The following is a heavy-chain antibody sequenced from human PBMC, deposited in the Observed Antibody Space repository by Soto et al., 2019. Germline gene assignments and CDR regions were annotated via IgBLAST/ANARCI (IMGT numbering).Heavy chain of an antibody. Sequence: QVQLVESGGGVVQPGRSLSLSCAASGFTFSSYAMHWVRRAPGKGLEWVAAVSHDGKSGFYADSVSGRFTVSRDNSNSLVYLQMDRLRPEDTALFYCARLDKFNGGWSWGQGTAVTVSS. D-gene: IGHD6-19*01. CDR1: GFTFSSYA. CDR2: VSHDGKSG. J-gene: IGHJ4*02. V-gene: IGHV3-30*14. CDR3: ARLDKFNGGWS.